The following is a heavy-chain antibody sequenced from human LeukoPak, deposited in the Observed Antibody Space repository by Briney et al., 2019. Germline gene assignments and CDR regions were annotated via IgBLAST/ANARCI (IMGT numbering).Heavy chain of an antibody. CDR1: GGTFSSYA. CDR3: ARGALFGVVILDY. CDR2: IIPIFGTA. D-gene: IGHD3-3*01. J-gene: IGHJ4*02. Sequence: SVKVSCEASGGTFSSYAISWVRQAPGQGLEWMGGIIPIFGTANYAQKFQGRVTITTDESTSTAYMELSSLRSEDTAVYYCARGALFGVVILDYWGQGTLVTVSS. V-gene: IGHV1-69*05.